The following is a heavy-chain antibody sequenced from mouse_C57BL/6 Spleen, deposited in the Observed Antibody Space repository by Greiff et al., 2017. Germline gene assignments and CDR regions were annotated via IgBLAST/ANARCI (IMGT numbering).Heavy chain of an antibody. Sequence: QVQLQQPGAELVKPGASVQLSCKASGYTFTSYWMPWVKQRPGRGLEWIGRIVPNSGGTKYNEKFKSKAPLTVDKPSSTAYMQRSSLTSEDSAVYYCAREGMGDGYYVVYAMDYWGQGTSVTVAS. D-gene: IGHD2-3*01. CDR1: GYTFTSYW. CDR2: IVPNSGGT. J-gene: IGHJ4*01. V-gene: IGHV1-72*01. CDR3: AREGMGDGYYVVYAMDY.